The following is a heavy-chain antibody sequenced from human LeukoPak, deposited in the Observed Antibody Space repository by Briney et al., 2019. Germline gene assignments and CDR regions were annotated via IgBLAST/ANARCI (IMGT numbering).Heavy chain of an antibody. Sequence: SETLSLTCTVSGGSISSYYWSWIRQPAGKGLEWIGRIYTSGSTNYNPSLKSRVTMSVDTSKNQFSLKLSSVTAADTAVYYCARGVSFRGPAYGRNYYYYMDVWGKGTTVTISS. V-gene: IGHV4-4*07. CDR1: GGSISSYY. D-gene: IGHD2-21*01. CDR3: ARGVSFRGPAYGRNYYYYMDV. J-gene: IGHJ6*03. CDR2: IYTSGST.